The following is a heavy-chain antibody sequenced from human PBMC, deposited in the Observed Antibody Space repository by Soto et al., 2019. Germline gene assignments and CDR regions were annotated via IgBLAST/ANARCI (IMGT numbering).Heavy chain of an antibody. D-gene: IGHD2-2*01. CDR3: ARRYCITTSCSLDY. Sequence: SETLSLTCTVSGGSISSNYWSWIRQPPGQGLEWIGYISYSGNTNYNPSLKSRVTISVDTSKNHFSLKLSSVTAADTAVYFCARRYCITTSCSLDYWGQGTLVTVSS. V-gene: IGHV4-59*01. CDR1: GGSISSNY. J-gene: IGHJ4*02. CDR2: ISYSGNT.